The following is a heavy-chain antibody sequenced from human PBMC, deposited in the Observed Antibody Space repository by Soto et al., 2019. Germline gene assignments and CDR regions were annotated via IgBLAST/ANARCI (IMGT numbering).Heavy chain of an antibody. CDR1: GYTFTDYY. Sequence: ASVKVSCKASGYTFTDYYIYWLRQAPGHGLEWMGWINPNSGAANYAHNFQGRVTMTRDTSIRAAYMELSRLSSDDTAVYYCAKDQGGYMVSGMDVWGQGTTVTVSS. CDR3: AKDQGGYMVSGMDV. CDR2: INPNSGAA. D-gene: IGHD2-2*02. J-gene: IGHJ6*02. V-gene: IGHV1-2*02.